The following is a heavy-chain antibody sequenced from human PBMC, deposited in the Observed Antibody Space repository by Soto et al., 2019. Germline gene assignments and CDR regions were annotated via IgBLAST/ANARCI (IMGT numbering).Heavy chain of an antibody. CDR1: GGTFYTYT. Sequence: AASVKVSCKASGGTFYTYTFSWVRQAPGQGLEWMGSITPIYPTTNYAERFQGRLTITADGSTRTAYMDLTSLTSEDTAVYYCARIPRYSFPTSDDLDSWGQGTLVTVSS. J-gene: IGHJ4*02. CDR2: ITPIYPTT. D-gene: IGHD5-18*01. V-gene: IGHV1-69*13. CDR3: ARIPRYSFPTSDDLDS.